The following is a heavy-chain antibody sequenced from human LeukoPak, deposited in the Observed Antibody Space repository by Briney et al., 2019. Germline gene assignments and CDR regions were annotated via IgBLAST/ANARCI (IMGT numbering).Heavy chain of an antibody. CDR1: GGTFSSYA. CDR2: IIPIFGTA. CDR3: ARYLSFGSGSYYFDY. Sequence: SVKVSCKASGGTFSSYAISWVRQAPGQGLEWMGGIIPIFGTANYAQKFQGRVTITTDESTSTAYMELSSLRSEDTAVYYCARYLSFGSGSYYFDYWGQGTLVTVFS. J-gene: IGHJ4*02. V-gene: IGHV1-69*05. D-gene: IGHD3-10*01.